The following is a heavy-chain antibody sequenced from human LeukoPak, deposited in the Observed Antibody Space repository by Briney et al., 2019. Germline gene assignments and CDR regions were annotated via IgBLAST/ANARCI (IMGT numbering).Heavy chain of an antibody. CDR2: ISSSGNYI. CDR3: ARGDNYFDY. Sequence: GGSLRLSCAASGFTFSSYYMNWVRQAPGKGLDWVSSISSSGNYINYADSVKGRFTISRDNAKNSLYLQVSRLRAEDTGVYYCARGDNYFDYWGQGTLVTVSS. V-gene: IGHV3-21*01. CDR1: GFTFSSYY. D-gene: IGHD3-9*01. J-gene: IGHJ4*02.